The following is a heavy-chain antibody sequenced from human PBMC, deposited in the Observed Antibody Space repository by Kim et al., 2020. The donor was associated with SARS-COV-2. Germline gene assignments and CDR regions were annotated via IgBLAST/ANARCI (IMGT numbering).Heavy chain of an antibody. CDR3: ARAPITMIVVVKAFDI. J-gene: IGHJ3*02. Sequence: LQSRVTISVDTSTNQFSLKLSSVTAADTAVYYCARAPITMIVVVKAFDIWGQGTMVTVSS. V-gene: IGHV4-31*02. D-gene: IGHD3-22*01.